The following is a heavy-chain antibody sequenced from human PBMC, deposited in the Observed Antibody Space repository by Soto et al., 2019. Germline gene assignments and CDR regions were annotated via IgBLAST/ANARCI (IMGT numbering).Heavy chain of an antibody. J-gene: IGHJ4*02. V-gene: IGHV4-34*01. Sequence: PSETLSLTCAVYGESFNGYYWNWIRQPPGKGLEWIGETNHKENTRYNPSLRSRLSISVDTSKNQFSLNLNSLTAADTAVYFCARGWYYYDSSGYYYTTTLDYWGQGTLVTVSS. CDR3: ARGWYYYDSSGYYYTTTLDY. CDR1: GESFNGYY. CDR2: TNHKENT. D-gene: IGHD3-22*01.